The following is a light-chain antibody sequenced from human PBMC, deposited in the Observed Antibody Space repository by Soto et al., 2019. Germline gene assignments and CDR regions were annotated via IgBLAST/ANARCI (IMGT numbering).Light chain of an antibody. CDR1: QSVSSY. CDR2: DAS. J-gene: IGKJ4*01. CDR3: QQRSNWPLT. Sequence: EIVLTQSPATLSLSPGARATLSFRASQSVSSYLAWHQQKPGQAPRLLIYDASNRATGIPARFSGSGSGTDFTLTISSLEPEDFAVYYCQQRSNWPLTFGGGTKVEIK. V-gene: IGKV3-11*01.